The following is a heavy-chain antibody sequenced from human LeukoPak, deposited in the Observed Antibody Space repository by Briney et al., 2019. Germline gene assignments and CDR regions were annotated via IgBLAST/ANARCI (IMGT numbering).Heavy chain of an antibody. J-gene: IGHJ3*02. CDR3: ARVRAYAFDN. Sequence: GGSLRLSCAASGFTFSSYSMNWVRQAPGKGLEWVSYINSISREIYYGDSVKGRFTISTHNPKHSVYLKKHSLREEHTAVYYCARVRAYAFDNWGQGKMFTVSS. V-gene: IGHV3-48*02. CDR2: INSISREI. CDR1: GFTFSSYS. D-gene: IGHD3-10*01.